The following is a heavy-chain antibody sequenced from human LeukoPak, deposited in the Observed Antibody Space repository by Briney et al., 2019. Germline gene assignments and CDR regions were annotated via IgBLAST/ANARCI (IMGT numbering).Heavy chain of an antibody. Sequence: PGGSLRLSCAASGVNFSSYEMNWVRQAPGKGLEWVSYISSGGSTIYYADSVKGRFTISRDNANNSLYLQMNSLRPEDTALYYCAVEASAMDVWGQGTTVTVSS. CDR1: GVNFSSYE. CDR3: AVEASAMDV. J-gene: IGHJ6*02. CDR2: ISSGGSTI. V-gene: IGHV3-48*03.